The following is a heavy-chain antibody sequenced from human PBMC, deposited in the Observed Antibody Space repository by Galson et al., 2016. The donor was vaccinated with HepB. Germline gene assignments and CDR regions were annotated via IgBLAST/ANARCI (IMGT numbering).Heavy chain of an antibody. Sequence: SLRLSCAASGLTFRSYAFSWLRQAPGKGLEWVSGISASGAGAYYADSVKGRFTISRDNFKNTLYLQMNSLRAEDTAVYYCAKEISVAGVNGLPSDYWGQGTLVTVSS. J-gene: IGHJ4*02. CDR1: GLTFRSYA. CDR3: AKEISVAGVNGLPSDY. V-gene: IGHV3-23*01. CDR2: ISASGAGA. D-gene: IGHD6-19*01.